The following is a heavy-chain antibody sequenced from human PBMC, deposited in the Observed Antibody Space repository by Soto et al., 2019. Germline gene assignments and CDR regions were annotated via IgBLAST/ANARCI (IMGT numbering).Heavy chain of an antibody. Sequence: QVQLVQSGAEVKKPGASVKVSCKASGYTFTNYGISWVRQAPGQGLEWMGWISAYNGNTNYAQKVQGRXXMXTXIATSTAYMELRSLRSDDTAVYYCARGDYEASWFDPWGQGTLVTVSS. V-gene: IGHV1-18*01. CDR3: ARGDYEASWFDP. J-gene: IGHJ5*02. D-gene: IGHD4-17*01. CDR1: GYTFTNYG. CDR2: ISAYNGNT.